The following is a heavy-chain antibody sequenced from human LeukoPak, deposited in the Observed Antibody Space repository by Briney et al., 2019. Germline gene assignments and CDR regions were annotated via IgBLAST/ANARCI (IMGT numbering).Heavy chain of an antibody. J-gene: IGHJ4*02. D-gene: IGHD3-3*01. CDR3: ARGRYYFEY. Sequence: GGSLGLSCAASGFTFSTYWMHWVRQAPGKGLMWVSRINNDGSGTTYADSVKGRFTISRDNAKNTLYLQMNNLRAEDTAVYYCARGRYYFEYWGQGTLVTVSS. V-gene: IGHV3-74*03. CDR2: INNDGSGT. CDR1: GFTFSTYW.